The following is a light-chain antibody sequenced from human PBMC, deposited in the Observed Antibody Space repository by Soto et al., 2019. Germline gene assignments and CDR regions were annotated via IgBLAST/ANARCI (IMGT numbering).Light chain of an antibody. CDR3: LHYDSYSWT. CDR2: LGS. V-gene: IGKV2-28*01. CDR1: QSLLHSNGYNY. J-gene: IGKJ1*01. Sequence: DIVMTQSPLSLPVTPGEPASVSCRSSQSLLHSNGYNYLDWYLQKPGQSPQLLIYLGSNRASGVPDRFSGSGSGTDFTLKISRVEAEDVGVYYCLHYDSYSWTFDQGTKVDIK.